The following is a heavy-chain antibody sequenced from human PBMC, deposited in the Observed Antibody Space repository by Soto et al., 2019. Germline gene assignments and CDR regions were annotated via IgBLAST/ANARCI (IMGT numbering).Heavy chain of an antibody. CDR2: INPNSGGT. V-gene: IGHV1-2*04. Sequence: ASVKVSCKASGYTFTGYYMHWVRQAPGQGLEWMGWINPNSGGTNYAQKFQGWVTMTRDTSISTAYMELSRLRSDDTAVYYCARRNPVREDFWSGYYTNYYYYYMDVWGKGTTVTVSS. D-gene: IGHD3-3*01. CDR3: ARRNPVREDFWSGYYTNYYYYYMDV. CDR1: GYTFTGYY. J-gene: IGHJ6*03.